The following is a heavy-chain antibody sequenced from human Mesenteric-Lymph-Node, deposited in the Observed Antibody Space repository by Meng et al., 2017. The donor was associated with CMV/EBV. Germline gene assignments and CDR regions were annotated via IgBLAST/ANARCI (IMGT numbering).Heavy chain of an antibody. Sequence: CAFSGGYISSSSCNWAWIRQPPEKRLEWVESIHYSGSTCYSPSLKSRVTISVDTSKNQFSLKLSSVTAADTAVYYCASRATVTYIWTNWGQGTLVTVSS. D-gene: IGHD4-17*01. CDR3: ASRATVTYIWTN. J-gene: IGHJ4*02. CDR2: IHYSGST. V-gene: IGHV4-39*01. CDR1: GGYISSSSCN.